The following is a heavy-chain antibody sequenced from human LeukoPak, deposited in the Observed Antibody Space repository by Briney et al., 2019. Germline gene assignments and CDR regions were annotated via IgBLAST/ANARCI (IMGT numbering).Heavy chain of an antibody. CDR3: ARDLRTELGISSW. CDR2: ISSTSSTI. J-gene: IGHJ4*02. CDR1: GFTFSSYS. V-gene: IGHV3-48*02. D-gene: IGHD7-27*01. Sequence: GGSLRLSCAASGFTFSSYSMNWVRQAPGKGLEWVSYISSTSSTIYYADSVKGRFTISRDNARDSLYLQMNSLRDEDTAVYYCARDLRTELGISSWWGQGTLVTVSS.